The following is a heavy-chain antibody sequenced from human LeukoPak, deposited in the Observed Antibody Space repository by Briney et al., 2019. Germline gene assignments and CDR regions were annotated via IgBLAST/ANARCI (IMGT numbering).Heavy chain of an antibody. CDR1: GGTFSSYA. J-gene: IGHJ2*01. CDR3: ASNSYSSSWYPDYWYFDL. Sequence: SVKVSCKASGGTFSSYAISWVRQAPGQGLEWMGGIIPIFGTANYAQKFQGRVTITADESTSTAYMELSSLRSEDTAVYYCASNSYSSSWYPDYWYFDLWGRGTLVTVSS. CDR2: IIPIFGTA. D-gene: IGHD6-13*01. V-gene: IGHV1-69*13.